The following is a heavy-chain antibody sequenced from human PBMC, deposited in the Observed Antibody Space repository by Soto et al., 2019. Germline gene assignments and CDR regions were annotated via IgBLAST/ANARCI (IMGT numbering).Heavy chain of an antibody. Sequence: EVQLLESGGGWVQPGGFLRLSCAASGFTFRNWAMTWVRQAPGKGLEWVSTISGSGGVTYYADSVKGRLTISRDNPQNTLYLQMNSLRAEDTAVYYCAKTMVIVGYYYGLDVWGQGTMVTVSS. V-gene: IGHV3-23*01. CDR2: ISGSGGVT. D-gene: IGHD3-10*01. CDR3: AKTMVIVGYYYGLDV. CDR1: GFTFRNWA. J-gene: IGHJ6*02.